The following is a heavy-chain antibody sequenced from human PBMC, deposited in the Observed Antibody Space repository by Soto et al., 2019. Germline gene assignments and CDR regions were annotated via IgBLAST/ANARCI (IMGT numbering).Heavy chain of an antibody. Sequence: EVQLVESEGGLVQPGGSLRLSCAASGFTFSYYWMHWVRQAPGQGLVWVSRIHSDGSSTTYADSVKGRFTISRDNAKNTLYLRMNSRRAEDTAVYYCARGDKGAFDLWGQGTMVTVSS. J-gene: IGHJ3*01. CDR3: ARGDKGAFDL. CDR2: IHSDGSST. CDR1: GFTFSYYW. D-gene: IGHD2-21*02. V-gene: IGHV3-74*01.